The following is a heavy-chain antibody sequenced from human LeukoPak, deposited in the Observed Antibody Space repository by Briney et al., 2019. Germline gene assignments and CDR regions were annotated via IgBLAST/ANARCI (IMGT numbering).Heavy chain of an antibody. CDR1: GGSISSGGYS. CDR2: IYHSGST. Sequence: PSQTLSLTCAVSGGSISSGGYSWSWIRQPPGKGLEWIGYIYHSGSTYYNPSLKSRVTISVDRSKNQFSLKLSSVTAADTAVYYCARKFCSSTSCYNSYWGQGTLVTVSS. D-gene: IGHD2-2*01. V-gene: IGHV4-30-2*01. J-gene: IGHJ4*02. CDR3: ARKFCSSTSCYNSY.